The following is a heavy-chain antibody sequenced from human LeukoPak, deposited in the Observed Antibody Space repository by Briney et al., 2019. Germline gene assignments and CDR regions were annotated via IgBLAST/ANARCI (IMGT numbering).Heavy chain of an antibody. Sequence: GGSLRLSCAASGFTFDDYAMHWVRQAPGKGLEWVSLISGDGGSTYYADSVKRRFTISRANAKNSLYLQMNSLRDEDTAVYYCARLTYGYWGQGTLVSVSS. CDR3: ARLTYGY. V-gene: IGHV3-43*02. CDR2: ISGDGGST. J-gene: IGHJ4*02. CDR1: GFTFDDYA. D-gene: IGHD4-17*01.